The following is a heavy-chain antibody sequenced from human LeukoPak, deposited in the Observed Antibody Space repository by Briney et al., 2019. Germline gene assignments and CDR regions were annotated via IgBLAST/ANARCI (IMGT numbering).Heavy chain of an antibody. Sequence: PSETLSLTCAVYGGSFSGYYWSWIRQPPGKGLEWIGEINHSGSTNSNPSLKSRVTISVDTSKNQFSLTLSSVTAADTAVYYCARHFQGYYMDVWGKGTTVTVSS. CDR3: ARHFQGYYMDV. CDR2: INHSGST. CDR1: GGSFSGYY. V-gene: IGHV4-34*01. J-gene: IGHJ6*03.